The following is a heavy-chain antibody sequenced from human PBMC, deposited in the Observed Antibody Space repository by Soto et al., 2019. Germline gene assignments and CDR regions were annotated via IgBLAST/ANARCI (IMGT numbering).Heavy chain of an antibody. D-gene: IGHD6-13*01. CDR2: ISSSGSTI. CDR1: GFTFSYYY. CDR3: ASNIAADYHYGMDV. V-gene: IGHV3-11*01. Sequence: GGSLRLSCAASGFTFSYYYISWIRQAPGKGLEWVSYISSSGSTIYYADSVKGRFTISRDNAKNSLYLQMNSLRAEDTAVYYCASNIAADYHYGMDVWGQGTTVTVSS. J-gene: IGHJ6*01.